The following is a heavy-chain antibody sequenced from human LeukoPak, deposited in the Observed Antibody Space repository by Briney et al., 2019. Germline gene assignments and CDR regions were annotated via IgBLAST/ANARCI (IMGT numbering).Heavy chain of an antibody. Sequence: ASVKVSCKASGYTFSSYGINWVRQATGQGLEWMGWMNPNSGNTGYAQKFQGRVTMTRNTSISTAYMELSSLRSEDTAVYHCARVVRSSGYSDWGQGTLVTVSS. CDR3: ARVVRSSGYSD. J-gene: IGHJ4*02. CDR1: GYTFSSYG. D-gene: IGHD3-22*01. CDR2: MNPNSGNT. V-gene: IGHV1-8*01.